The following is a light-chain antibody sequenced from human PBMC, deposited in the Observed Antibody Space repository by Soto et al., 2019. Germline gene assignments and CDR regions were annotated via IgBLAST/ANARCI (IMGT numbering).Light chain of an antibody. CDR3: QHYYGHSWT. J-gene: IGKJ1*01. V-gene: IGKV1-5*03. CDR1: QGVTDW. CDR2: KAS. Sequence: DIQMIQSPSTLSASIGDRVTITCRASQGVTDWFAWCQQKPGKAPKVLIYKASNLESGVPSRFSGSGSGTEFTLTINSLQPEDFATYYCQHYYGHSWTFGQGTKVDI.